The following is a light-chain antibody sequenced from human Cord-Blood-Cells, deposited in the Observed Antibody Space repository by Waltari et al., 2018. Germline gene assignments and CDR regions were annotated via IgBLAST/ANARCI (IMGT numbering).Light chain of an antibody. CDR3: CSYAGSYTFGV. CDR2: DGS. CDR1: SSDVGGYNY. Sequence: QSALTQPRSVSGSPGPSVTISCTGTSSDVGGYNYVSWYQQHPGKAPKLMIYDGSKRPSGVPDRFSGSKSGNTASRTISGLQAEDEADYYCCSYAGSYTFGVFGGGTKLTVL. J-gene: IGLJ2*01. V-gene: IGLV2-11*01.